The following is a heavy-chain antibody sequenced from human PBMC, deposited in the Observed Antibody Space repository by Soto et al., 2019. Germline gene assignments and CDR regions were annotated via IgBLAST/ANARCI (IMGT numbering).Heavy chain of an antibody. D-gene: IGHD6-19*01. J-gene: IGHJ5*02. CDR3: ARVAVSYDLEGYSSGGPWFDP. CDR1: GLTVIRTY. Sequence: EVQLVETGGGLIQPGGSLRLSFAASGLTVIRTYLSWFRQAPGKGLGWVSVIYSGGSTYYADSVKGRFTISRDNSKNTLYLQMNSLRAEDTAVYYCARVAVSYDLEGYSSGGPWFDPWGQGTLVTVSS. CDR2: IYSGGST. V-gene: IGHV3-53*02.